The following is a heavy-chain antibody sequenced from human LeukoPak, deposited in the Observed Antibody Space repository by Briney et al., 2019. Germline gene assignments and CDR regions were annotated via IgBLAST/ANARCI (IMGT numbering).Heavy chain of an antibody. Sequence: SVKVSCKASGGTFSSYAISWVRQAPGQGLEWMGRIIPIFGTANYAQKFQGRVTITTDESTSTAYMELSSLRSEDTAVYYCARDHGVVVNLWYFYYWGQGTLVTVSS. CDR2: IIPIFGTA. CDR1: GGTFSSYA. CDR3: ARDHGVVVNLWYFYY. V-gene: IGHV1-69*05. J-gene: IGHJ4*02. D-gene: IGHD3-22*01.